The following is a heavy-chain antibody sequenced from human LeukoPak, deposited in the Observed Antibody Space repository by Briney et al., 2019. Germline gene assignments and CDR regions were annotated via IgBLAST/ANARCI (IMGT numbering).Heavy chain of an antibody. V-gene: IGHV4-59*08. CDR3: ARGYTSGNFDY. Sequence: SETLSLTCTVSGGSISSYYWSWIRQPPGRGLEWIGYIYYSGSTNYNPSLKSRVTISVDTSKNQFSLKLSSVTAADTAVYHCARGYTSGNFDYWGQGTLVTVSS. D-gene: IGHD6-19*01. J-gene: IGHJ4*02. CDR1: GGSISSYY. CDR2: IYYSGST.